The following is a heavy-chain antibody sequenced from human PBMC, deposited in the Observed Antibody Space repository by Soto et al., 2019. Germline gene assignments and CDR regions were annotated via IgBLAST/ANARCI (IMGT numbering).Heavy chain of an antibody. CDR1: GFTFSSYG. V-gene: IGHV3-33*01. CDR3: ARDYYYDSSDTAPHF. D-gene: IGHD3-22*01. Sequence: GGSLRLSCAASGFTFSSYGMHWVRQAPGEGLEWVAVIWYDGSNKYYADSVKGRFTISRDNSKNTLYLQMNSLRAEDTAVYYCARDYYYDSSDTAPHFWGQGTMVTVSS. CDR2: IWYDGSNK. J-gene: IGHJ3*01.